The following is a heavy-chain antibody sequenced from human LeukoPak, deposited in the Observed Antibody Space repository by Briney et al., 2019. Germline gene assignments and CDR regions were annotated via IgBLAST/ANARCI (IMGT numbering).Heavy chain of an antibody. D-gene: IGHD6-13*01. V-gene: IGHV4-59*01. Sequence: SETLSLTCTVSGGSISSYYWSWIRQPPGKGLEWIGYIYYSGTTNYNPSLKSRVTISVDTSKNQFSLKLSSVTAADTAVYYCARGVYIAAAQYGYWGQGTLVTVSP. CDR1: GGSISSYY. J-gene: IGHJ4*02. CDR3: ARGVYIAAAQYGY. CDR2: IYYSGTT.